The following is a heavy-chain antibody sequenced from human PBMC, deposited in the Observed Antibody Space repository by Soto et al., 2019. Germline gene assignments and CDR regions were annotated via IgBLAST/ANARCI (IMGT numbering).Heavy chain of an antibody. CDR2: IIPIFGTA. CDR3: AREGSGYDSGYYGMDV. CDR1: GGTFSSYA. D-gene: IGHD5-12*01. J-gene: IGHJ6*02. Sequence: QVQLVQSGAEVKKPGSSVKVSCKASGGTFSSYAISWVRQAPGEGLEWMGGIIPIFGTANYAQKFQGRVTITADESTSTAYMELSSLRSEDTAVYYCAREGSGYDSGYYGMDVWGQGTTVTVSS. V-gene: IGHV1-69*01.